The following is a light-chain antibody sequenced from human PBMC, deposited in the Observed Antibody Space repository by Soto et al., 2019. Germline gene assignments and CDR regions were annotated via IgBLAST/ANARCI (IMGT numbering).Light chain of an antibody. Sequence: EVVLTQSPGTLSLSPGERATLSCRTSQTVSSSYYYAWYHQKPGQAPRLLIYVASNRASGVPERFSSGWYGTDFTFTISRREPEDFAVYYCQQYVTSPPGYTFGQGTELRIK. CDR2: VAS. CDR1: QTVSSSYY. V-gene: IGKV3-20*01. J-gene: IGKJ2*01. CDR3: QQYVTSPPGYT.